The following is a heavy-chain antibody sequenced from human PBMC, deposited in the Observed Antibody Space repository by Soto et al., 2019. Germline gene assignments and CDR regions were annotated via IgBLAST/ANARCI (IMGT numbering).Heavy chain of an antibody. V-gene: IGHV3-33*01. CDR2: IWYDGSNK. CDR3: ARAPSECGGDCPYGMDV. J-gene: IGHJ6*02. Sequence: GGSLRLSCAASGFTFSSYGMHWVRQAPGKGLEWVAVIWYDGSNKYYADSVKGRFTISRDNSKNTLYLQMNSLRAEDTAVYYCARAPSECGGDCPYGMDVWGQGTTVTVSS. D-gene: IGHD2-21*02. CDR1: GFTFSSYG.